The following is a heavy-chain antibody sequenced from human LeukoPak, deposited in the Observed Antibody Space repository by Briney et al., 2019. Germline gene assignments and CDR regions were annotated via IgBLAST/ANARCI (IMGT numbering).Heavy chain of an antibody. D-gene: IGHD3-22*01. J-gene: IGHJ4*02. CDR1: GGSISRSSYY. Sequence: SETLSLTCTVSGGSISRSSYYWGWIRQPPGKGLEWIGSIYYSGSTYYNPSLKSRVTISVDTSKNQFSLKLSSVTAADTAVYYCARLYDSVGYYYPFDYWGQGTLVTVSS. CDR3: ARLYDSVGYYYPFDY. CDR2: IYYSGST. V-gene: IGHV4-39*07.